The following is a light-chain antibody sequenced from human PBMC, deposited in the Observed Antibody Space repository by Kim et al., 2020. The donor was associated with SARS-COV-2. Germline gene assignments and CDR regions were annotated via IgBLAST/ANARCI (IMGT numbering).Light chain of an antibody. CDR1: TGAVTRGHY. CDR3: LLSYGADRKV. V-gene: IGLV7-46*01. J-gene: IGLJ3*02. Sequence: QAVVTQEPSLTVSPGGTVTLTCASSTGAVTRGHYASWVQQKSGQAPRTLFYDATKKHSWTPARFSGSLLGGKAALTLSGAQPEDEADYYCLLSYGADRKVLGGGTQLTVL. CDR2: DAT.